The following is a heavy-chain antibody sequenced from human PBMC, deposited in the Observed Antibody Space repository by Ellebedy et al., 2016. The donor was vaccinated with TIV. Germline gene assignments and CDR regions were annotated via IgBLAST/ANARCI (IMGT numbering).Heavy chain of an antibody. V-gene: IGHV3-33*01. CDR1: GFTFSSYG. CDR3: ARDGGSMVRGVPFDY. D-gene: IGHD3-10*01. CDR2: IWYDGSNK. J-gene: IGHJ4*02. Sequence: GESLKISXAASGFTFSSYGMHWVRQAPGKGLEWVAVIWYDGSNKYYADSVEGRFTISRDNSKNTLYLQMNSLRAEDTAVYYCARDGGSMVRGVPFDYWGQGTLVTVSS.